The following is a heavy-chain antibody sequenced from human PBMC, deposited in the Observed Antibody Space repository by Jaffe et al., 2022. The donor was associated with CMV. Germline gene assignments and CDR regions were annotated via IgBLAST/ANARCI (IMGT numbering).Heavy chain of an antibody. Sequence: EVQLVESGGGLVKPGGSLRLSCAASGFTFSSYSMNWVRQAPGKGLEWVSSISSSSSYIYYADSVKGRFTISRDNAKNSLYLQMNSLRAEDTAVYYCARDRKGGSYPFDYWGQGTLVTVSS. CDR3: ARDRKGGSYPFDY. V-gene: IGHV3-21*01. CDR1: GFTFSSYS. D-gene: IGHD1-26*01. CDR2: ISSSSSYI. J-gene: IGHJ4*02.